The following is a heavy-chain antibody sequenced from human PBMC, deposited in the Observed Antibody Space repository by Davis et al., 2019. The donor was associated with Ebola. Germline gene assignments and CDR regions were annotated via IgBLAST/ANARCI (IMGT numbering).Heavy chain of an antibody. CDR1: GYSISSGYY. CDR2: IYHSGST. CDR3: ARLRGYYDSSGYPGAFDI. J-gene: IGHJ3*02. Sequence: SETLSLTCTVSGYSISSGYYWGWIRQPPGKGLEWIGSIYHSGSTYYNPSLKSRVTISVDTSKNQFSLKLNSVTAADTAVYYCARLRGYYDSSGYPGAFDIWGQGTMVTVSS. V-gene: IGHV4-38-2*02. D-gene: IGHD3-22*01.